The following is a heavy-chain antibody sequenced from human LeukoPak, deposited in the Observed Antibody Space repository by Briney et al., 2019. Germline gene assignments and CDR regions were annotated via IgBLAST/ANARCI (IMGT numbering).Heavy chain of an antibody. CDR2: INPNSGGT. Sequence: ASVKVSCKASGHTFTGYYMHWVRQAPGQGLEWMGRINPNSGGTNYAQKFQGRVTMTRDTSISTAYMELSRLRSDDTAVYYCARVSAFSTFGVVLYYYMDVWGKGTTVTVSS. D-gene: IGHD3-3*01. CDR1: GHTFTGYY. V-gene: IGHV1-2*06. CDR3: ARVSAFSTFGVVLYYYMDV. J-gene: IGHJ6*03.